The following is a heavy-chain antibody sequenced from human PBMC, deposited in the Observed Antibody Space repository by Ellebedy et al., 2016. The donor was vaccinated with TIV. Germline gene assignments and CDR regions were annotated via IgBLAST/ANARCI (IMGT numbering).Heavy chain of an antibody. Sequence: GESLKISCAASGITFSSTPLSWVRQSPGKGLEWVSAISGGGTAAYYADSVKGTFHIARDNSNNTVYLQMSSLRAEDTAVYFCAKGSNNSWYYFDHWGQGTLVTVSS. CDR1: GITFSSTP. CDR3: AKGSNNSWYYFDH. CDR2: ISGGGTAA. D-gene: IGHD6-13*01. V-gene: IGHV3-23*01. J-gene: IGHJ4*02.